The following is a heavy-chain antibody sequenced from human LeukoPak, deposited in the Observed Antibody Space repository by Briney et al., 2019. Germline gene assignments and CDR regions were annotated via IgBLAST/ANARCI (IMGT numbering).Heavy chain of an antibody. V-gene: IGHV3-23*01. J-gene: IGHJ5*02. CDR1: GFLLSNQA. Sequence: GGSLRLSFAASGFLLSNQAMSWVRQPPGKGLEWVSAIRNGNTYYADSVRGRFTISRDDSKNMVYLQMNSLRDEDTALYYCVREAGYCASVCLKSNWFDPWGQGTLVTVSS. CDR3: VREAGYCASVCLKSNWFDP. CDR2: IRNGNT. D-gene: IGHD2-21*02.